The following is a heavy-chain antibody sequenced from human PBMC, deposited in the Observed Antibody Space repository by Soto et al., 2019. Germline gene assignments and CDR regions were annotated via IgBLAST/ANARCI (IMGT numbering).Heavy chain of an antibody. CDR1: GYTFTGYY. D-gene: IGHD6-19*01. CDR2: INPNSGGT. Sequence: ASVKVSCKASGYTFTGYYMHWVRQAPGQGLEWMGWINPNSGGTNYAQKFQGRVTMTRDTSISTAYMELSRLRSDDTAVYYCARERIAVAANNWFDPWGQGTLVTVSS. J-gene: IGHJ5*02. CDR3: ARERIAVAANNWFDP. V-gene: IGHV1-2*02.